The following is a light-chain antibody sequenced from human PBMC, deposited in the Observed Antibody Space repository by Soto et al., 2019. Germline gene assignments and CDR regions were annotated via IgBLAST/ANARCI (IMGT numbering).Light chain of an antibody. CDR1: QTVSNNY. CDR3: QQYADSRT. CDR2: GAS. Sequence: EILLTQSPGTLSLSPGERATLSCRARQTVSNNYLAWYQQKPGQAPRLFIYGASTWATGIPDRFSGSGSGTDFTLTISRLEPEDVAVYYCQQYADSRTFGQGTKVNIK. V-gene: IGKV3-20*01. J-gene: IGKJ1*01.